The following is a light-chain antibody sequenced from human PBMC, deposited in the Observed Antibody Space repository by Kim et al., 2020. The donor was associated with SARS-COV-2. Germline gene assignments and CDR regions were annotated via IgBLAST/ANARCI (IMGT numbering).Light chain of an antibody. CDR2: DAS. V-gene: IGKV3-15*01. Sequence: EIVMTQSPATLSVSPGERATLSCRASLSVSGNLAWYQQKPGQAPRLLIYDASTRATGIPARFSGSGSGTEFTLTISSLQSEDFAVYYCQQYNPWPPLIFGGGTKVDIK. CDR1: LSVSGN. CDR3: QQYNPWPPLI. J-gene: IGKJ4*01.